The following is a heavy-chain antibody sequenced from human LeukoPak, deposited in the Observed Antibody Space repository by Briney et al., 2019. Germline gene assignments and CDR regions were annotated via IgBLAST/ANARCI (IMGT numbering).Heavy chain of an antibody. V-gene: IGHV3-53*01. Sequence: GGSLRLSCAASGFTVSSNYMSWVRQAPGKGLEWVSVIYSGGSTYYADSVKGRFTISRDNSKNTLYLQMNSLRAEDTAVYYCTRPYYDFWSGYYMNFGYWGQGTLVTVSS. CDR3: TRPYYDFWSGYYMNFGY. D-gene: IGHD3-3*01. CDR2: IYSGGST. J-gene: IGHJ4*02. CDR1: GFTVSSNY.